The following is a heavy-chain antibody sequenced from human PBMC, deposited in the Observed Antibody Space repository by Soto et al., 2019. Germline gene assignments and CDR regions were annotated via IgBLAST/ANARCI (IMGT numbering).Heavy chain of an antibody. J-gene: IGHJ3*02. CDR3: ARGEVRMATALDVCDI. CDR1: GFTFSNYW. CDR2: IKQDGSEK. V-gene: IGHV3-7*03. D-gene: IGHD5-18*01. Sequence: EVQLVESGGGLVQPGGSLRLSCAASGFTFSNYWMSWVRQAPGKGLEWVANIKQDGSEKSYVNSVKGRFTISRYNAKDPLYLQMNSLRAEDTAVYYCARGEVRMATALDVCDIWGQGKMVTVSS.